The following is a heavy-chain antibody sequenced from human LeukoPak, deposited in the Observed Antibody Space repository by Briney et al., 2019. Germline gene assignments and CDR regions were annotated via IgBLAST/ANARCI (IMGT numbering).Heavy chain of an antibody. D-gene: IGHD6-13*01. CDR3: ASSSTGKQQPTGY. CDR1: GFTFSSYS. CDR2: ISSSSSYI. J-gene: IGHJ4*02. V-gene: IGHV3-21*04. Sequence: PGGSLRLSCAASGFTFSSYSMNWVRQAPGKGLEWVSSISSSSSYIYYADSVKGRFTISRDNSKNTPYLQMNSLRAEDSAVYYCASSSTGKQQPTGYWGQGTLVTVSS.